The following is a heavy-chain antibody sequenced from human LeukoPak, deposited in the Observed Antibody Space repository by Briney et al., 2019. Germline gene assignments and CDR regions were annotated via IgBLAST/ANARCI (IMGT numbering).Heavy chain of an antibody. CDR2: INSDGSST. J-gene: IGHJ4*02. CDR3: ARSGYYYHYDY. D-gene: IGHD3-22*01. V-gene: IGHV3-74*01. Sequence: PGGSLRLSCAASGFTVSSYWMHWVRHAPGKGLVWVSRINSDGSSTSYADSVKGRFTISGDNAKNTLYLQMNSLRAEDTAVYYCARSGYYYHYDYWGQGTLVTVSS. CDR1: GFTVSSYW.